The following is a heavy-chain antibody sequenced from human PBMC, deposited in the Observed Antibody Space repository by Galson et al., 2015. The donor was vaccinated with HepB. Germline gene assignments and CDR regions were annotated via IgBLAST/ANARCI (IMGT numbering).Heavy chain of an antibody. CDR3: ARESNGENWLDP. V-gene: IGHV4-39*07. Sequence: LSLTCTVSGGSISSSSYYWGWIRQPPGKGLEWIGSIYYSGSTYYNPSLKSRVTISVDTSKNQFSLKLSSVTAADTAVYYCARESNGENWLDPWGQGTLVTVSS. D-gene: IGHD1-1*01. CDR2: IYYSGST. CDR1: GGSISSSSYY. J-gene: IGHJ5*02.